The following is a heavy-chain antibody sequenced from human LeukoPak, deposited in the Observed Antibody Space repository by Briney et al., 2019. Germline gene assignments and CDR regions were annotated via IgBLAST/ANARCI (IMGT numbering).Heavy chain of an antibody. CDR2: ISTSVSIT. V-gene: IGHV3-48*03. CDR3: ARVGATNWAYYFDY. D-gene: IGHD7-27*01. CDR1: GFTFSSYE. Sequence: GGSLRLSCAASGFTFSSYEMSWVRQAPGKGLEWISYISTSVSITSYAASVKGRFTISRDNAKNSLYLQLNSLRDEDTAVYYCARVGATNWAYYFDYWGRGTLVTVSS. J-gene: IGHJ4*02.